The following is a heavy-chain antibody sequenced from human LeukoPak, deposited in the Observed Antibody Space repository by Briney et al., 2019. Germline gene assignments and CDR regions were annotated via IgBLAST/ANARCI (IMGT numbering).Heavy chain of an antibody. V-gene: IGHV3-23*01. CDR2: ITGSGGNT. Sequence: GGSLRLSCAASGFTFSSYAMSWVRQAPGKGLEWVSVITGSGGNTYYADSVKGRFTISKDNSKNTVYLQMGSLRVDDTAVYYCAKAASSSWPSYYYGMDVWGQGTTVTVSS. J-gene: IGHJ6*02. CDR3: AKAASSSWPSYYYGMDV. D-gene: IGHD6-13*01. CDR1: GFTFSSYA.